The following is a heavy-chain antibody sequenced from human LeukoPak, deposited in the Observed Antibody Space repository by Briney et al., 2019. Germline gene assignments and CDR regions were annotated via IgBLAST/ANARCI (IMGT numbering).Heavy chain of an antibody. CDR2: IYSGGST. V-gene: IGHV3-23*03. Sequence: GGSLRLSCVVSGFTFSSYAMSWVRQAPGKGLEWVSVIYSGGSTYYADSVKSRFTISRDNSKNTLYLQMNSLRAEDTAVYYCAKDLDYGDYVSPNWFDPWGQGTLVTVSS. CDR3: AKDLDYGDYVSPNWFDP. J-gene: IGHJ5*02. D-gene: IGHD4-17*01. CDR1: GFTFSSYA.